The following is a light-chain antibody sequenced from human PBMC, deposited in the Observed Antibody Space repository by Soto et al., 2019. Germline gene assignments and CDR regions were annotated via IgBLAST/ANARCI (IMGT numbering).Light chain of an antibody. CDR1: QSVSSSY. Sequence: EIVLTQSPGTLSLSPGERATLSCRASQSVSSSYLAWYQQKPGQAPRLLIYGASSRATGIPDRFSGSGSGTDFTLPISSLQPEDFATYYRQQANSYPWTFGQGTKVDIK. CDR2: GAS. J-gene: IGKJ1*01. CDR3: QQANSYPWT. V-gene: IGKV3-20*01.